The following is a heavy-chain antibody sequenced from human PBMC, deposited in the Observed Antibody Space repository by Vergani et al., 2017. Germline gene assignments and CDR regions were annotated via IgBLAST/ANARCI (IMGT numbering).Heavy chain of an antibody. V-gene: IGHV4-39*07. CDR3: ARERRHYLNYCYYYYMDV. CDR1: GGSIRSTFYY. Sequence: QLQLQESDPGLVKPSETLSLTCTVSGGSIRSTFYYWGWIRQPPGKGLEWIGTIYYSGSTYYNPSLKSRVTISVDESRNQFSLQLTSVTAADTAVYFCARERRHYLNYCYYYYMDVWGKGTTVTVSS. CDR2: IYYSGST. J-gene: IGHJ6*03. D-gene: IGHD3-10*01.